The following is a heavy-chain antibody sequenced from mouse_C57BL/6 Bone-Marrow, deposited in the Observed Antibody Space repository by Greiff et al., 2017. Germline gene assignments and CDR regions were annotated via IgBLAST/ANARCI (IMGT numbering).Heavy chain of an antibody. Sequence: VQLQQSGAELVKPGASVKISCKASGYAFSSSWLNWVKQRPGKGLEWIGQIYPGDGDTNYNGKFKGKATLTADKSSSTAYMQLSSLTSEESAVYFCARSAYYSNYGFAYGGQGTLVTVSA. D-gene: IGHD2-5*01. J-gene: IGHJ3*01. V-gene: IGHV1-80*01. CDR3: ARSAYYSNYGFAY. CDR2: IYPGDGDT. CDR1: GYAFSSSW.